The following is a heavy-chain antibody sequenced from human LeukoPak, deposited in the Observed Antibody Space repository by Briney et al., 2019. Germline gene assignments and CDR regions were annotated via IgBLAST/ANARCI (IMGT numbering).Heavy chain of an antibody. D-gene: IGHD2-8*01. Sequence: PGGSLRLSWAASGFTFSNYYMSWIRQAPGKGLEWVSYISSSGSTIYYADSVKGRFTISRDNAKNSLYLQMNRLRAEDTAVYYCARDSPRCTNGVCYVTDAFDIWGQGTMVTVSS. J-gene: IGHJ3*02. V-gene: IGHV3-11*04. CDR2: ISSSGSTI. CDR1: GFTFSNYY. CDR3: ARDSPRCTNGVCYVTDAFDI.